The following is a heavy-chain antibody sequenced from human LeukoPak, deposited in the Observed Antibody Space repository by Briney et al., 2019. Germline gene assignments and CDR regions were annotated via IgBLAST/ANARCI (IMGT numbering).Heavy chain of an antibody. V-gene: IGHV3-11*01. CDR1: GFIFNDYY. J-gene: IGHJ4*02. CDR3: ARDYRCSSTSCKDRTFDY. CDR2: ISSSGSII. D-gene: IGHD2-2*01. Sequence: GSLRLSCAASGFIFNDYYMSWIRQAPGKGLEWVSYISSSGSIIYYADSVKGRFTISRDNAKNTLYLQMNGLRVEDTAVYYCARDYRCSSTSCKDRTFDYWGQGTLVTVSS.